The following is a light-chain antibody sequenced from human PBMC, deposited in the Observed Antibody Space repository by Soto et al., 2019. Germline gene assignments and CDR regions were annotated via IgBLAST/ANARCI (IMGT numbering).Light chain of an antibody. CDR3: LQYKDWPPIT. V-gene: IGKV3-15*01. J-gene: IGKJ4*01. CDR1: QSVDIY. CDR2: DTS. Sequence: EIVMTQSPASLSVYPGERATLSCRASQSVDIYLAWYQQRPGQAPRLLIYDTSIRAPGIPATFSGSGSGTEFSLTISSLQSEDVAVYYCLQYKDWPPITFGGGT.